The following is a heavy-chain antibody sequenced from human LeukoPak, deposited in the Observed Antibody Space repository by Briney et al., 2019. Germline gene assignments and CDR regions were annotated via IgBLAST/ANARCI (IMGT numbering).Heavy chain of an antibody. CDR3: ARDAYYYDTSLASNFDY. J-gene: IGHJ4*02. V-gene: IGHV1-18*01. Sequence: ASVKVSCKASGYTFTNYGISWVRQAPGQGLEWMGWISGYTGNTNYVQKFQGRVTMTTGTSTSTAYMELRNLRSDDTALYYCARDAYYYDTSLASNFDYWGQGTLVTVSS. D-gene: IGHD3-22*01. CDR1: GYTFTNYG. CDR2: ISGYTGNT.